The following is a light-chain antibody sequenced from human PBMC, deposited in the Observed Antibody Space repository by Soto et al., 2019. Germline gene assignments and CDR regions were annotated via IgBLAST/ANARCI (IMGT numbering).Light chain of an antibody. J-gene: IGLJ1*01. V-gene: IGLV2-14*01. CDR1: SSDFGSYNF. Sequence: QSVLTQPPSVSGSPGQSVTISCTGTSSDFGSYNFVSWYQHHPGKAPKLIIYEATKRPSGVSYRFSGSKSGNTASLTISGLQAEDEADYYCTSYTITSPYVFGTGTKVTVL. CDR3: TSYTITSPYV. CDR2: EAT.